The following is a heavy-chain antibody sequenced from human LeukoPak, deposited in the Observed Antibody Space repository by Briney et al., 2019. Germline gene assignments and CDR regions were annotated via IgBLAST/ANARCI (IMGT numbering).Heavy chain of an antibody. V-gene: IGHV3-48*01. CDR2: TSGDSKVI. Sequence: GGSLRLSCVASGFTFKSHNMNWVRQAPGKGLEWVSFTSGDSKVIYYEDSVKGRFTISRDNAKNSLYLQMNSLRADDTAVYYCGRDGGVAYGLDVWGQGTTVTVSS. J-gene: IGHJ6*02. D-gene: IGHD3-3*01. CDR3: GRDGGVAYGLDV. CDR1: GFTFKSHN.